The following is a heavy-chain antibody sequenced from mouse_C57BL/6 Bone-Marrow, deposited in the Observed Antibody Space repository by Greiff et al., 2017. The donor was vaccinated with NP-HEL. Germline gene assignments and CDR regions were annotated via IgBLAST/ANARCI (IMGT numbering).Heavy chain of an antibody. CDR1: GYSITSDY. Sequence: EVKLMESGPGLAKPSQTLSLTCSVTGYSITSDYWNWIRKFPGNKLEYMGYISYSGSTYYNPSPKSGLSITRDTSKNQYYLQLNSVTTEDTATYYWARAPLWLRRNYYAMDYWGQGTSVTVSS. V-gene: IGHV3-8*01. CDR3: ARAPLWLRRNYYAMDY. J-gene: IGHJ4*01. CDR2: ISYSGST. D-gene: IGHD2-2*01.